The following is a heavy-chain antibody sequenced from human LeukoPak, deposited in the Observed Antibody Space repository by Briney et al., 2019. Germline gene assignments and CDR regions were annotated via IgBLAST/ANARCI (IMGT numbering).Heavy chain of an antibody. J-gene: IGHJ4*02. Sequence: SETPSLTCTVSGGSISSYYWSWIRQPAGKGLEWISRIYTSGSTNYNPSLKSRVTMSVDTSKNQFSLKLSSVTAADTAVYYCAREGCYYDSSGYYSDDYWGQGTLVTVSS. CDR2: IYTSGST. D-gene: IGHD3-22*01. CDR1: GGSISSYY. V-gene: IGHV4-4*07. CDR3: AREGCYYDSSGYYSDDY.